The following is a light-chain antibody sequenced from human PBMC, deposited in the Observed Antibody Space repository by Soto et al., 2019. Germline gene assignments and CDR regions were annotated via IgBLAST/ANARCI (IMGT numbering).Light chain of an antibody. CDR3: QQYNDNWPT. CDR2: SAS. V-gene: IGKV3-15*01. J-gene: IGKJ1*01. Sequence: EIVMTQSPATLSVSPWETATLSCRASQSVRTNLAWYQHKPGQSPRLLIYSASKRATGFPARFSGSGSGTEITLTISSLQSEDFAVYYCQQYNDNWPTFGQGTKVDIK. CDR1: QSVRTN.